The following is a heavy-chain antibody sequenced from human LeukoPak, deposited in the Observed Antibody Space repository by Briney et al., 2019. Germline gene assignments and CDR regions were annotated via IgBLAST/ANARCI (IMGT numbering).Heavy chain of an antibody. CDR3: VRLTGGDNDNYYFGN. D-gene: IGHD1-1*01. J-gene: IGHJ4*02. CDR1: GFAFSSYS. Sequence: GGSLRLSCAASGFAFSSYSMNWVRQAPGKGLEWVSSISSVSTYIYYADSVKGRFTISRDNAKNSLFLQVTSLRPEDTAVYYCVRLTGGDNDNYYFGNWGQGTLVTVSS. V-gene: IGHV3-21*01. CDR2: ISSVSTYI.